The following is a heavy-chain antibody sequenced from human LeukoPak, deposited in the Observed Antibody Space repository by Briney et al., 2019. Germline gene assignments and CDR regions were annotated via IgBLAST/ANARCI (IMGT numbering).Heavy chain of an antibody. D-gene: IGHD3-10*01. CDR3: ARDRLPRGYDY. J-gene: IGHJ4*02. V-gene: IGHV3-66*02. CDR2: IYSGGST. CDR1: GFTVSSNY. Sequence: RGSLRLSCAASGFTVSSNYMSWVRQAPGKGLEWVSVIYSGGSTYYADSVKGRFTISRDNSKNTLYLQMNSLRAEDTAVYYCARDRLPRGYDYWGQGTLVTVSS.